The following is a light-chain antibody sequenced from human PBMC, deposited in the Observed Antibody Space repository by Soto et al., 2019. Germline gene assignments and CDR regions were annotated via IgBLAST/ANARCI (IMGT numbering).Light chain of an antibody. CDR3: QQYGTSPYT. V-gene: IGKV3-20*01. CDR2: ATS. J-gene: IGKJ2*01. CDR1: QSVSSNY. Sequence: EILLTQSPGTLSLSPGERATILCRASQSVSSNYLSWYQQKLGQAPRRLIYATSSRGTGIPDRFSGSGSGTDFILTISRLEPEDFAVYYCQQYGTSPYTFGQGTKVEIK.